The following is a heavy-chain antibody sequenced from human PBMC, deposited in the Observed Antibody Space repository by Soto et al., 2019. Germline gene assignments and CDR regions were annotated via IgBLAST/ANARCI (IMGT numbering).Heavy chain of an antibody. Sequence: EVQLVESGGGLVEPGRSLRLSCAASGFTSGDYSMTWFRQAPGKGLDWVAFIRNKAAGGTAEYAASVRGRFTISRDDSKSIAYLQMNSLRTEDTAMYYCTRDRVLPDYWGQGTLVTVSS. CDR3: TRDRVLPDY. CDR1: GFTSGDYS. CDR2: IRNKAAGGTA. V-gene: IGHV3-49*03. D-gene: IGHD2-8*01. J-gene: IGHJ4*02.